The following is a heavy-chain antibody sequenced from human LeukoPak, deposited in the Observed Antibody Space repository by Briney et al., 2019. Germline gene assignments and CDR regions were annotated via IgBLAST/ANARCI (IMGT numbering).Heavy chain of an antibody. CDR3: ARVRSLGVRGVIIRAYYFDY. J-gene: IGHJ4*02. D-gene: IGHD3-10*01. CDR2: INHSGST. Sequence: SETLSLTCAVYGGSFSGYYWSWIRQPPGKGLEWIGEINHSGSTNYNPSLKSRVTISVDTSKNQFSLKLSSVTAADTAVYYCARVRSLGVRGVIIRAYYFDYWGQGTLVTVSS. CDR1: GGSFSGYY. V-gene: IGHV4-34*01.